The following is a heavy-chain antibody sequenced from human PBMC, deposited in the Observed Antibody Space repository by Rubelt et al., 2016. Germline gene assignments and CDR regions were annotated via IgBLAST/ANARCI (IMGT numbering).Heavy chain of an antibody. CDR3: ARDSGSRIFDY. D-gene: IGHD2/OR15-2a*01. Sequence: QVQLQESGPGLVKPSQTLSLTCTVSGGSISSGGYSWSWIRQHPGKGLEWIGDIYYSGITYYNPSLKRRVTISVEPAKTQFSLKLSSVTAADTAVYYCARDSGSRIFDYWGQGTLVTVSS. CDR2: IYYSGIT. J-gene: IGHJ4*02. V-gene: IGHV4-31*03. CDR1: GGSISSGGYS.